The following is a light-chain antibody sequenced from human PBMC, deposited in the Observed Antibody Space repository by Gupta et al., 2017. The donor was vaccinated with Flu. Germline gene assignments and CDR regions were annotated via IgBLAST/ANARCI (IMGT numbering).Light chain of an antibody. CDR2: GAS. V-gene: IGKV3-15*01. CDR1: QSIRNN. Sequence: PATLSVSPGDGATLSCRASQSIRNNLAWYQQKPGQAPRLLIYGASTRATGFPARFSGSGSATEFTLTITSLQSEECAVYYCQQENNCPRTFGQGTKVEIK. CDR3: QQENNCPRT. J-gene: IGKJ1*01.